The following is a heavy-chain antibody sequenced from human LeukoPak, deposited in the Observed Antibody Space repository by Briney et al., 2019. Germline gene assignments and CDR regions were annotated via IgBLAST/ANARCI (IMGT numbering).Heavy chain of an antibody. CDR1: GFSFSTYA. CDR3: AKGNWGYWYFDL. V-gene: IGHV3-23*01. CDR2: ISGSNGTT. J-gene: IGHJ2*01. D-gene: IGHD7-27*01. Sequence: PGGSLRLSCAASGFSFSTYAMSWVRQAPGKGLEWVSAISGSNGTTYYADSVKGRFTISRDNSKNTLYLQMNSLRAEDTAVYYCAKGNWGYWYFDLWGRGTLVTVSS.